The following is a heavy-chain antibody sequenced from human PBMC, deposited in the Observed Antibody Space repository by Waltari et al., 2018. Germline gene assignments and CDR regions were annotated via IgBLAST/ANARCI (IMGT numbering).Heavy chain of an antibody. J-gene: IGHJ5*02. V-gene: IGHV3-30*02. CDR2: ASFDGSTT. CDR3: AKDAFGNTYLDH. Sequence: QVQLVESGGGVVQPGMSLRLSCAASGFSLSHFGMPLVRQAPGQGLEWVAFASFDGSTTYYADSVSGRFTISRDNSKNTLYLDINTLRVDDTAIYYCAKDAFGNTYLDHWGQGTLVTVSS. D-gene: IGHD3-10*01. CDR1: GFSLSHFG.